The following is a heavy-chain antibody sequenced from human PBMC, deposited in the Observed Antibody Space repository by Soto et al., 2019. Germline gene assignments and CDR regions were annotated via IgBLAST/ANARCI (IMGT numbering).Heavy chain of an antibody. Sequence: PSETLSLTCAVYGGSFSNYYWAWIRQPPGKGLEWIGSIDYSGSTYYNPSLKSRVTISVDTSKNHFSLKLGSVTAADTALYYCSRRAPEGFDPWGQGTLVTSPQ. J-gene: IGHJ5*02. CDR2: IDYSGST. V-gene: IGHV4-39*02. CDR3: SRRAPEGFDP. CDR1: GGSFSNYY.